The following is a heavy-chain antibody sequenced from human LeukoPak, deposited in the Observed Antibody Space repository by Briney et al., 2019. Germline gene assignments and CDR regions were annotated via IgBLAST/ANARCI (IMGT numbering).Heavy chain of an antibody. J-gene: IGHJ6*04. CDR3: AELGITMIGGV. V-gene: IGHV3-30*18. CDR2: ISYGGSDK. Sequence: GGSLRLSCAASGFTFSRFGMHWVRQAPGKGLEWVAVISYGGSDKNYLDSVKGRFTISRDNYKNTLYLQMNSLRAEDTAVYYCAELGITMIGGVWGKGTTVTISS. CDR1: GFTFSRFG. D-gene: IGHD3-10*02.